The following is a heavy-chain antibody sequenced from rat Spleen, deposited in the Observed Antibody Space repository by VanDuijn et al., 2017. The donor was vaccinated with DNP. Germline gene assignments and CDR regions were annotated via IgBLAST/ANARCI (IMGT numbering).Heavy chain of an antibody. CDR1: GFTFGDYN. J-gene: IGHJ3*01. CDR2: ISYDGGST. CDR3: ARPDY. V-gene: IGHV5-7*01. Sequence: EVQLVASGGGLVQPGRSLRVSCVASGFTFGDYNMAWVRQAPKKGLEWVATISYDGGSTDYRDSVKGRFTVSRDNARSTLDLQMDSLRSEDTATYYCARPDYWGQGTLVTVSS.